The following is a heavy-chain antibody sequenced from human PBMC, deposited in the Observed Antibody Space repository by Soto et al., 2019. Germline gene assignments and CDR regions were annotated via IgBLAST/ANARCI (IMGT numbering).Heavy chain of an antibody. J-gene: IGHJ6*02. CDR3: AREGGVVAATPYYYYGMDV. CDR1: GGSVSSGGYY. D-gene: IGHD2-15*01. V-gene: IGHV4-61*08. Sequence: SETLSLTCTVSGGSVSSGGYYWSWIRQPPGKGLEWIGYIYYSGSTNYNPSLKSRVTISVDTSKNQFSLKLSSVTAADTAVYYCAREGGVVAATPYYYYGMDVWGQGTTVPFSS. CDR2: IYYSGST.